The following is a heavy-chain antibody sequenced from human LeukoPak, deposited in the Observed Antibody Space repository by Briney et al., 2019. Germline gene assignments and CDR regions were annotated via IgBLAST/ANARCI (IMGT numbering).Heavy chain of an antibody. J-gene: IGHJ4*02. D-gene: IGHD2-15*01. CDR2: FDPEDGET. CDR3: ARAGDIVVVVAATGWAHFDY. CDR1: GYTLTELS. V-gene: IGHV1-24*01. Sequence: ASVKVSCKVSGYTLTELSMHWVRQAPGKGLEWMGGFDPEDGETIYAQKFQGRVTMTEDTSTDTAYMELSSLRSEDTAVYYCARAGDIVVVVAATGWAHFDYWGQGTLVTVSS.